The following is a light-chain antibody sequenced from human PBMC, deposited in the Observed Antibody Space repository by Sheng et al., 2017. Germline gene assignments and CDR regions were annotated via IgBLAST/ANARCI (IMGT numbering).Light chain of an antibody. CDR2: GAS. J-gene: IGKJ5*01. V-gene: IGKV3-15*01. CDR3: QQYYNWPPLT. CDR1: QSVNSN. Sequence: EIVMTQSPATLSVSPGERATLSCRASQSVNSNLAWYQQRPGQAPRLLIYGASTRATGIPARFSGSGSGTEFTLTISSLQSEDFAVYYCQQYYNWPPLTFGQGTRLEIK.